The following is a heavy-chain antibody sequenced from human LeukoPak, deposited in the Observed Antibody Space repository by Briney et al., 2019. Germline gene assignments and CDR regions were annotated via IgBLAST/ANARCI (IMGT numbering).Heavy chain of an antibody. Sequence: ASVKVSCKASGYTFTGYYMHWVRQAPGQGLEWMGWINPNSGGTNYAQKFQGRVTMTRDTSISTAYMELSRLRSDDTAVYYCARGQSRMNPRGAFDIWGQGAMVTVSS. V-gene: IGHV1-2*02. D-gene: IGHD2-15*01. CDR3: ARGQSRMNPRGAFDI. CDR1: GYTFTGYY. J-gene: IGHJ3*02. CDR2: INPNSGGT.